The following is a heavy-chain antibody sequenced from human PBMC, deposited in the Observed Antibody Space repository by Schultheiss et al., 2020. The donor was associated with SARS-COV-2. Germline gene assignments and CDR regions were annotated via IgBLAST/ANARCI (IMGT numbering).Heavy chain of an antibody. V-gene: IGHV4-59*01. CDR1: GGSISSYY. CDR3: AREPRGFSYGTFDY. J-gene: IGHJ4*02. Sequence: SQTLSLTCTVSGGSISSYYWSWIRQPPGKGLEWIGYIYYSGSTNYNPSLKSRVTISVDTSKNQFSLKLSSVTAADTAVYYCAREPRGFSYGTFDYWGQGTLVTVSS. D-gene: IGHD5-18*01. CDR2: IYYSGST.